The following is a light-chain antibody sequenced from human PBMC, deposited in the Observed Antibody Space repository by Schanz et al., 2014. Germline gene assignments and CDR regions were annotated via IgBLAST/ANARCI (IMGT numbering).Light chain of an antibody. J-gene: IGLJ2*01. CDR1: TGDVTSGHY. V-gene: IGLV7-46*01. Sequence: AVVTQEPSLTVSPGGTVTLTCASSTGDVTSGHYPYWFQQKPGQAPMTLIYDTSKKHSWTPARFSGALLGGKAALTLSGAQPEDEADYYCLIWYSGARVVFGGGTKLTVL. CDR3: LIWYSGARVV. CDR2: DTS.